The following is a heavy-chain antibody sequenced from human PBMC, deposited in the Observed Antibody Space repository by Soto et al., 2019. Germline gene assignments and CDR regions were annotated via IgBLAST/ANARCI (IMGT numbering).Heavy chain of an antibody. J-gene: IGHJ4*02. CDR1: GGSISSYY. CDR3: ASSYDYIWGSYRYNGPFDY. D-gene: IGHD3-16*02. CDR2: IYYSGST. Sequence: SETLSLTCTVSGGSISSYYWSWIRQPPGKGLEWVGYIYYSGSTNYNPSLKSRVTISVDTSKNQFSLKLSSVTAADTAVYYCASSYDYIWGSYRYNGPFDYWGQGTLVTVSS. V-gene: IGHV4-59*08.